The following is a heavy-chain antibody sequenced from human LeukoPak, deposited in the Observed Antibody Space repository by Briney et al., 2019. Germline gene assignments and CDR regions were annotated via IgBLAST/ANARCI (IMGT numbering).Heavy chain of an antibody. Sequence: SQTLSLTCAVSGGSISSGGYSWSWIRQPPGKGLEWIGYIYHSGSTYYNPSLKSRVTISVDRSKNQFSLKLSSVTAADTAVYYCARDGAAAGPFDAFDIWGQGTMVTVSS. V-gene: IGHV4-30-2*01. CDR3: ARDGAAAGPFDAFDI. J-gene: IGHJ3*02. CDR2: IYHSGST. CDR1: GGSISSGGYS. D-gene: IGHD6-13*01.